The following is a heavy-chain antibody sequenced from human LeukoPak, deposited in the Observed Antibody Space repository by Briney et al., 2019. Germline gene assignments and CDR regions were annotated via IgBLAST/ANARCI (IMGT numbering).Heavy chain of an antibody. V-gene: IGHV4-59*08. CDR3: ARRTKVRAFDI. D-gene: IGHD3-10*01. J-gene: IGHJ3*02. CDR1: GGSISSYY. Sequence: SETLSLTCTVSGGSISSYYWSWIRQPPGKGLEWIGYIYYSGSTNYNPSLKSRVTISVDTSKNQFSLKLSSVTAADTAVYYCARRTKVRAFDIWGQGTMVTVSS. CDR2: IYYSGST.